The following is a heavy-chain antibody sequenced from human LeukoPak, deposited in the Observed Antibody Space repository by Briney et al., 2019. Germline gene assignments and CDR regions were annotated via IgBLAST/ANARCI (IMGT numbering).Heavy chain of an antibody. CDR3: ASLNNDDY. V-gene: IGHV3-7*01. D-gene: IGHD1-1*01. J-gene: IGHJ4*02. Sequence: GGSLRLSCAASGFTFSNYWMSWVRQAPGKGLEWVANIKNDGNKKYYVDSVKGRFTISRDNAKNSLYLQMNSLRVEDTAVYYCASLNNDDYWGQGTLVTVPS. CDR1: GFTFSNYW. CDR2: IKNDGNKK.